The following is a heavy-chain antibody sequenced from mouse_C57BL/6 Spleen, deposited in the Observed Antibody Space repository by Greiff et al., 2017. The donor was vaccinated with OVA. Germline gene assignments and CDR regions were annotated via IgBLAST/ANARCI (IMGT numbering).Heavy chain of an antibody. J-gene: IGHJ2*01. V-gene: IGHV1-55*01. D-gene: IGHD2-4*01. CDR3: ARYDYYDRGAY. Sequence: QVQLQQPGAELVKPGASVTMSCKASGYTFTSYWITWVKQRPGQGLEWIGDIYPGSGSTNYNEKFKSMATLTVDTSSSPAYMQLSSLTSEDSAVYYCARYDYYDRGAYWGQGTPLTVSS. CDR1: GYTFTSYW. CDR2: IYPGSGST.